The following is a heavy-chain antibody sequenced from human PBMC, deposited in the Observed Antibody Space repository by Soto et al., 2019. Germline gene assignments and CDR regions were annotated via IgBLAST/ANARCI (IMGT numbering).Heavy chain of an antibody. CDR2: IRSKAYGGTT. J-gene: IGHJ3*02. V-gene: IGHV3-49*04. Sequence: GGSLRLSCTASGFTFGDYAMSWVRQAPGKGLEWVGFIRSKAYGGTTEYAASVKGRFTISRDDSKSIAYLQMNSLKTEDTAVYYCTRDSGSYHWYAFDIWGQGTMVTVSS. CDR3: TRDSGSYHWYAFDI. CDR1: GFTFGDYA. D-gene: IGHD1-26*01.